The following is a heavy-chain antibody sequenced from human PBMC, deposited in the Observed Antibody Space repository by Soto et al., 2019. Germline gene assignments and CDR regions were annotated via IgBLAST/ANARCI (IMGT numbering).Heavy chain of an antibody. Sequence: PSETLSLTCADSGGSISSGGYSWSWIRQPPGKGLEWIGYIYHSGSTYFYNPSLKSRVTISVDRSKNQFSLKLNSVTAADTAVYYCARVWVEYCSGGSCYSPRGGWFDPWGQGTLVTVSS. CDR1: GGSISSGGYS. CDR3: ARVWVEYCSGGSCYSPRGGWFDP. J-gene: IGHJ5*02. CDR2: IYHSGST. D-gene: IGHD2-15*01. V-gene: IGHV4-30-2*01.